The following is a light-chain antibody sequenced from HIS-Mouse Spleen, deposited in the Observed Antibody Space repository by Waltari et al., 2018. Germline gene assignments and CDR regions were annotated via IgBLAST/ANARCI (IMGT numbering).Light chain of an antibody. CDR1: QSVSSSY. V-gene: IGKV3-20*01. CDR2: GAS. J-gene: IGKJ4*01. Sequence: EIGLTQSPGTLSLSPGERATLSCRASQSVSSSYLAWYQQKPVKAPRLLIYGASSRATGIPDRFSGSGSGTDFTLTISRLEPEEFAVYYCQQYGSSPALTFGGGTKVEIK. CDR3: QQYGSSPALT.